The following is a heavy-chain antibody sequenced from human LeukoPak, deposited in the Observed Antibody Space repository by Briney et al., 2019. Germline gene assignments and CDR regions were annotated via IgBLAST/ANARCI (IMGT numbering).Heavy chain of an antibody. D-gene: IGHD3-22*01. CDR1: GGTFSSYA. Sequence: SVKASCKASGGTFSSYAISWVRQAPGQGLEWMGGIIPIFGTANYAQKFQGRVTITTDESTSTAYMELSSLRSKDTAVYYCARWGKYYDSSGYLPWGQGTLVTVSS. CDR2: IIPIFGTA. CDR3: ARWGKYYDSSGYLP. J-gene: IGHJ5*02. V-gene: IGHV1-69*05.